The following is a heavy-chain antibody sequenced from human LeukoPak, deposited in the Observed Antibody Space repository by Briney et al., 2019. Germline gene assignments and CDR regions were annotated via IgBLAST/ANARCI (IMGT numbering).Heavy chain of an antibody. CDR3: ASGGQGGSYFYMDV. D-gene: IGHD2-15*01. V-gene: IGHV3-53*01. CDR1: TFTVSSNY. J-gene: IGHJ6*03. CDR2: IYSGGIT. Sequence: GGSLRLSCAASTFTVSSNYMSWVSQAPGKGLGWVSVIYSGGITFYADSVKGRFTISRDNSKNTLYLQMNSLRAEDTALYYCASGGQGGSYFYMDVSGNGTTVTVS.